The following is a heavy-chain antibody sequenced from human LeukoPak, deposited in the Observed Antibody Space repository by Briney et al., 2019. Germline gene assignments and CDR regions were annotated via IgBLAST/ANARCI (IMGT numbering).Heavy chain of an antibody. D-gene: IGHD2-2*02. CDR2: IYYSGST. Sequence: PSETLSLTCTVSGGSISSSSYYWGWIRQPPGKGLEWIGSIYYSGSTYYNPSLKSRVTISVDRSKNQFSLKLSSVTAADTAVYYCARGYCSSTSCYRPSEFDYWGQGTLVTVSS. V-gene: IGHV4-39*07. J-gene: IGHJ4*02. CDR3: ARGYCSSTSCYRPSEFDY. CDR1: GGSISSSSYY.